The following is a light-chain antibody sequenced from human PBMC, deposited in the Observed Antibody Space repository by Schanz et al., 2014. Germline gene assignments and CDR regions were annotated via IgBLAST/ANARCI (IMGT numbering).Light chain of an antibody. Sequence: EIVLTQSPATLSLSPGERATLSCRASQSVGSDLAWYQQRPGQAPRLLIHGASTRATDIPARFSGSGSGTEFTLTINSLQSEDFAVYYCHQRANWPRTFGQGTKLEIK. V-gene: IGKV3-15*01. CDR3: HQRANWPRT. CDR2: GAS. J-gene: IGKJ2*01. CDR1: QSVGSD.